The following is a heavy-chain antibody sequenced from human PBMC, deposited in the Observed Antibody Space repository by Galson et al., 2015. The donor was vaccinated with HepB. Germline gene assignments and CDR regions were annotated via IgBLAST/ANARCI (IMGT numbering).Heavy chain of an antibody. J-gene: IGHJ4*02. CDR2: ISAYNGNT. Sequence: SVKVSCKASGYTFTSYGISWVRQAPGQGLEWMGWISAYNGNTNYAQKLQGRVTMTTDTSTSTAYMELRSLRSDDTAVYYCARDSGDNDYGGNGGMGGDYWGQGTLVTVSS. CDR1: GYTFTSYG. V-gene: IGHV1-18*01. D-gene: IGHD4-23*01. CDR3: ARDSGDNDYGGNGGMGGDY.